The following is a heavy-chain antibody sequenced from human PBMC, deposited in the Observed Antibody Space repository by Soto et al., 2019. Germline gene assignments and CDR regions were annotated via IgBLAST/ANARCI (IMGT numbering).Heavy chain of an antibody. D-gene: IGHD2-2*02. CDR2: MNPNSGNK. Sequence: QVQLVQSGAEVKKPGASVKVSCKASEYTFTSYDINWVRQATGKGHEWMGWMNPNSGNKGYAQKSQGRVSMTRNTSISTAYMELSSPRSEYRAVYYRASGNVVVQADIRYYGLDVGCKLTTVIVSS. V-gene: IGHV1-8*01. CDR1: EYTFTSYD. CDR3: ASGNVVVQADIRYYGLDV. J-gene: IGHJ6*04.